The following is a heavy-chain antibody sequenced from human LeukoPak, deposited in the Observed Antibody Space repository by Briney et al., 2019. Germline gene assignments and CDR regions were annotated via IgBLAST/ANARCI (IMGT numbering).Heavy chain of an antibody. D-gene: IGHD6-13*01. J-gene: IGHJ4*02. Sequence: ASAKVSCTASGYTFTSYYMHWVRRTPGQGLEWIGVINPSGGSKSYAQKIQGRVTMTRDMSTSTVYMELSSMRSEDTAVYYCARGAAAGRYWGQGTLVTVSS. CDR2: INPSGGSK. CDR1: GYTFTSYY. V-gene: IGHV1-46*01. CDR3: ARGAAAGRY.